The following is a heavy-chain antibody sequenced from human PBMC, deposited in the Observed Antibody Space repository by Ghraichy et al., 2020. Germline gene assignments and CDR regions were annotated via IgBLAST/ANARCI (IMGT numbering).Heavy chain of an antibody. V-gene: IGHV3-74*01. D-gene: IGHD3-22*01. CDR2: INSDGSST. CDR1: GFTFSSYW. CDR3: ARVRAYYDSSGYYYPRRDAFDI. Sequence: LTCAASGFTFSSYWMHWVRQAPGKGLVWVSRINSDGSSTSYADSVKGQFTISRDNAKNTLYLQMNSLRAEDTAVYYCARVRAYYDSSGYYYPRRDAFDIWGQGTMVTVSS. J-gene: IGHJ3*02.